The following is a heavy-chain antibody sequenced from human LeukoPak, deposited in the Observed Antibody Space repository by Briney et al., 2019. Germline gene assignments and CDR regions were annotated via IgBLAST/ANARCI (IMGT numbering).Heavy chain of an antibody. V-gene: IGHV4-4*09. Sequence: SETLFLTCTVSGGSISSYYWSWIRQPPGKGLEWIGYIYTSGSTNYNPSLKSRVTISVDTSKNQFSLKLSSVTAADTAVYYCAGIDSTSYYMDVWGKGTTVTVSS. CDR2: IYTSGST. CDR1: GGSISSYY. D-gene: IGHD3-9*01. CDR3: AGIDSTSYYMDV. J-gene: IGHJ6*03.